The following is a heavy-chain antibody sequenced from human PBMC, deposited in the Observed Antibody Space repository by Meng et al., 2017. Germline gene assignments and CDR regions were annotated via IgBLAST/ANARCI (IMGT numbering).Heavy chain of an antibody. Sequence: LVESGGGVVKPGGSLRLSGVASGLRFTDAWMSWVRQAPGKGLEWVGRIERKSDGGTIYYAAPVKGRFTISRDDSKNTLYLQMDSLINEDTAVYFCATGAAAADHWGQGTLVTVSS. CDR2: IERKSDGGTI. CDR1: GLRFTDAW. V-gene: IGHV3-15*04. D-gene: IGHD6-13*01. J-gene: IGHJ4*02. CDR3: ATGAAAADH.